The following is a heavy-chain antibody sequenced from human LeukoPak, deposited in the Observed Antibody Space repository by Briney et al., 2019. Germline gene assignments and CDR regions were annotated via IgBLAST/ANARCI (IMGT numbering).Heavy chain of an antibody. CDR1: GFTFSSYG. CDR3: AKGRMMATIMISFDY. J-gene: IGHJ4*02. D-gene: IGHD5-24*01. V-gene: IGHV3-30*18. CDR2: ISYDGSTQ. Sequence: GTSLRLSCAASGFTFSSYGMHWVRQAPGKGLEWVAVISYDGSTQYYADSLKGRFTISRDNSNNMLSLQMNSLKAEDTAVYYCAKGRMMATIMISFDYWGRGTLVTVSS.